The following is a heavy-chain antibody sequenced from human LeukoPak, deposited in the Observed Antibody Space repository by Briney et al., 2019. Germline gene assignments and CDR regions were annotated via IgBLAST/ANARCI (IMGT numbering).Heavy chain of an antibody. CDR2: ISWDGGST. D-gene: IGHD3-3*01. V-gene: IGHV3-43D*04. Sequence: GGSLRLSCAASGFTFDDYAMHWVRQALGKGPEWVSLISWDGGSTYYADSVKGRFTISRDNSKNSLYLQMNSLRAEDTALYYCAKESPPYDFWSGYYTRGYFDYWGQGTLVTVSS. J-gene: IGHJ4*02. CDR1: GFTFDDYA. CDR3: AKESPPYDFWSGYYTRGYFDY.